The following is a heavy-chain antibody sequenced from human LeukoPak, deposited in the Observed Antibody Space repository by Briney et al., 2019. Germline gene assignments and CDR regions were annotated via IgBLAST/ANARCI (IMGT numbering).Heavy chain of an antibody. D-gene: IGHD6-13*01. CDR3: ARVGTAAAGSADY. J-gene: IGHJ4*02. V-gene: IGHV1-69*13. Sequence: ASVKVSCKASGGTFISYAISWVRQAPGQGLEWMGGIIPIFGTANYAQKFQGRVTITADESTSTAYMELSSLRSEDTAVYYCARVGTAAAGSADYWGQGTLVTVSS. CDR1: GGTFISYA. CDR2: IIPIFGTA.